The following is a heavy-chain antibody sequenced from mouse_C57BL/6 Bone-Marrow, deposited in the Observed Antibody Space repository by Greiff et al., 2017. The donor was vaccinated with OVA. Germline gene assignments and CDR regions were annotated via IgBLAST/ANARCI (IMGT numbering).Heavy chain of an antibody. CDR3: ARQGLLPPLFAD. D-gene: IGHD2-3*01. CDR1: GFTFSSYC. CDR2: ISSGGSYT. J-gene: IGHJ3*01. Sequence: DVQLVESGGDLVKPGASLKLSCAASGFTFSSYCMSWVRQTPDKRLEWVATISSGGSYTYYPDSVKGRFTLSRDNAKNTLYLQMSRLKSEDTAMYYCARQGLLPPLFADWGQGTLVTVSA. V-gene: IGHV5-6*01.